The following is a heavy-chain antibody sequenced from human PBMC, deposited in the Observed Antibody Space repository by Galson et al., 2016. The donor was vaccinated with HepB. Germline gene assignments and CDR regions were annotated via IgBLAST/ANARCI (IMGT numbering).Heavy chain of an antibody. CDR1: GFTFNTYA. CDR3: AKDPMLSTIATSDYFDY. CDR2: ISGNSGSM. J-gene: IGHJ4*02. V-gene: IGHV3-23*01. D-gene: IGHD4/OR15-4a*01. Sequence: SLRLSCAASGFTFNTYAMSWVRQAPGKGLEWVSTISGNSGSMYYADSVKGRFSISRDNSKNTLYLQMDTLRAEDTAVYYCAKDPMLSTIATSDYFDYWGQGTLVTVSS.